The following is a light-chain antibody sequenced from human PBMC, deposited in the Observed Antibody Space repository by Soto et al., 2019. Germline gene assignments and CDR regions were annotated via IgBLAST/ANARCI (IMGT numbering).Light chain of an antibody. V-gene: IGKV3-15*01. Sequence: EIVMTQSPATLSVSPGERATLSCRASQSVSSNLAWYQQRPGQAPRLLIYGASTRATAIPARFSGSGSGTDFTLTISSLQSEDFAVYYCQQYNDRAPLTFGGGTKVDIK. J-gene: IGKJ4*01. CDR3: QQYNDRAPLT. CDR2: GAS. CDR1: QSVSSN.